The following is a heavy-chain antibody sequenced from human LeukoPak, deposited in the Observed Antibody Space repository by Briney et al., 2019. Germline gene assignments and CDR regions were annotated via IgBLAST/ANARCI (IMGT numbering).Heavy chain of an antibody. V-gene: IGHV6-1*01. J-gene: IGHJ4*02. CDR2: TYYRSKGYH. Sequence: SQTLPLTCAISGDSVPSNSAAWSWMRQSPSRGLEWLGRTYYRSKGYHDFAPFVKSRITINPNTSQKLFSLQLNYVTSEDTAVYYCASEGDSVYLFDYWGQGTMVTVSS. D-gene: IGHD5/OR15-5a*01. CDR1: GDSVPSNSAA. CDR3: ASEGDSVYLFDY.